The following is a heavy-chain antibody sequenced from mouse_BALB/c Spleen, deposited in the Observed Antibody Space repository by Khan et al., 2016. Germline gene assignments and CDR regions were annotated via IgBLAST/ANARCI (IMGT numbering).Heavy chain of an antibody. J-gene: IGHJ3*01. CDR2: IDPANGNT. CDR3: ASSRYDYDVGFAY. V-gene: IGHV14-3*02. D-gene: IGHD2-4*01. Sequence: VQLQQSGAELVKPGASVKLSCTASGFNIKDTYMHWVKQRPEQGLEWIGRIDPANGNTKYDPKFQGKATITADTSSNTAYLQLSSLTSEDTAVYYYASSRYDYDVGFAYWGQGTLVTVSA. CDR1: GFNIKDTY.